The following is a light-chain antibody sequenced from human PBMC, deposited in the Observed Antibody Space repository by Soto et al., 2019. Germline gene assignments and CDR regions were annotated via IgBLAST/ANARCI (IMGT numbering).Light chain of an antibody. CDR3: HQYNIWPPLT. V-gene: IGKV3-15*01. Sequence: EIVMTQSPGTLSVSPGERATLSCRASQSVSRNLAWYQQKPGQAPRLLISGASTRATGIPARFSGSWSDTEFTLTISSMQSEDVAVYYCHQYNIWPPLTFGLGAQVEI. CDR1: QSVSRN. J-gene: IGKJ4*01. CDR2: GAS.